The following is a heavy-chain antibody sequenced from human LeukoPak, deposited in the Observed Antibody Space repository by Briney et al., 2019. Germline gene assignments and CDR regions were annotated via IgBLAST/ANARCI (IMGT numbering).Heavy chain of an antibody. J-gene: IGHJ4*02. V-gene: IGHV3-30*02. CDR1: GFTFSIYG. D-gene: IGHD2-15*01. CDR3: AKDGVGGYYSWGGDY. Sequence: GGSLRLSCAASGFTFSIYGMHWARRAPGKGLEWVAFIRYDGSYKYYADSVKGRFTISRDNSKNTLFLQMNRLRPEDTALYYCAKDGVGGYYSWGGDYWGQGTLVTVSS. CDR2: IRYDGSYK.